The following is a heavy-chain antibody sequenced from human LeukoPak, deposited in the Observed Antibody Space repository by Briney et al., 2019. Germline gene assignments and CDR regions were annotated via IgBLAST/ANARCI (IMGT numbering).Heavy chain of an antibody. CDR3: ARLPYYDILTGYSPGGGDAFDI. CDR1: GGSISSSSYY. Sequence: SETLSLTCTVSGGSISSSSYYWGWIRQPPGKGLEWIGSIYYSGSTYYNPSLKSRVTISVDTSKNQFSLKLSSVTAADTAVYYCARLPYYDILTGYSPGGGDAFDIWGQGTMVTVSS. D-gene: IGHD3-9*01. J-gene: IGHJ3*02. V-gene: IGHV4-39*01. CDR2: IYYSGST.